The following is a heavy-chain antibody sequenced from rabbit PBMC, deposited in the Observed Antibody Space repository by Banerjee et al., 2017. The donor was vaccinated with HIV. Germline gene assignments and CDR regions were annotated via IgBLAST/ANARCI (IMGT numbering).Heavy chain of an antibody. D-gene: IGHD8-1*01. Sequence: EQLEESGGGLVKPEGSLTLTCKASGVSLSDKDVMCWVRQAPGKGLEWIACVNTITGKSVYASWAKGRFTISKTSSTTVTLQMTSLTAADTATYFCARDTGSSFSSYGMDLWGPGTLVTVS. J-gene: IGHJ6*01. CDR3: ARDTGSSFSSYGMDL. CDR1: GVSLSDKDV. V-gene: IGHV1S45*01. CDR2: VNTITGKS.